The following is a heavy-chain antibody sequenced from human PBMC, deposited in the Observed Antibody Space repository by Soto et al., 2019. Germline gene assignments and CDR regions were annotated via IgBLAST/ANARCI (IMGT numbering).Heavy chain of an antibody. Sequence: QVQLVESGGGVVQPGRSLRLSCAASGFTFSSYAMHWVRQAPGKGLEWVAVISYDGSNKYYADSVKGRFTISRDNSKNTLYLQMNSLRAEDTAVYYCARSEIGPTKLILRGDAFDIWGQGTMVTVSS. D-gene: IGHD3-22*01. CDR1: GFTFSSYA. J-gene: IGHJ3*02. V-gene: IGHV3-30-3*01. CDR2: ISYDGSNK. CDR3: ARSEIGPTKLILRGDAFDI.